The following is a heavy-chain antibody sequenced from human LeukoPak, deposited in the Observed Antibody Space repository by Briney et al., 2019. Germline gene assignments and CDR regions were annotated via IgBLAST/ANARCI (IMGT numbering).Heavy chain of an antibody. D-gene: IGHD7-27*01. V-gene: IGHV1-18*01. CDR3: ARDLQFLPGD. Sequence: GASVKVSCKASGYTFTNYGISWVRQAPGQGLEWMGWISANSGTTNYAQKFQGRVTMTTDTSTSTGYMELRSLRSDDTAVYYCARDLQFLPGDWGQGTLVTASS. CDR1: GYTFTNYG. J-gene: IGHJ4*02. CDR2: ISANSGTT.